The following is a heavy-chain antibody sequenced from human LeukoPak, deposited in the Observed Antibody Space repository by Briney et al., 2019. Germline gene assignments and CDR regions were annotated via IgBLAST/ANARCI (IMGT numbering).Heavy chain of an antibody. V-gene: IGHV1-18*04. CDR1: GYTFTSYG. CDR3: ARVRIAAAGTSGYYYYMDV. J-gene: IGHJ6*03. D-gene: IGHD6-13*01. CDR2: ISAYNGNT. Sequence: GASVKVSCKASGYTFTSYGISWVRQAPGQGLEWMGWISAYNGNTNYAQKLQGRVTMTTDTSTSTAYMELRSLRSDDTAVYYCARVRIAAAGTSGYYYYMDVWGKGTTVTVSS.